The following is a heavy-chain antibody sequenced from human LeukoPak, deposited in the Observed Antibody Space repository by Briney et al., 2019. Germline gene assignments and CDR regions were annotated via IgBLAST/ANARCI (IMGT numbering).Heavy chain of an antibody. V-gene: IGHV3-21*01. J-gene: IGHJ6*03. CDR2: ISSSSSYI. CDR1: GFTFSSYS. CDR3: ARDGGGYCTNGVCYFYYYYYMDV. D-gene: IGHD2-8*01. Sequence: GGSLRLSCAASGFTFSSYSMNWVRQAPGKGLEWVSSISSSSSYIYYADSVKGRFTISRDNAKNSLYLQMNSLRAEDTAVYYCARDGGGYCTNGVCYFYYYYYMDVWGKGTTVTVSS.